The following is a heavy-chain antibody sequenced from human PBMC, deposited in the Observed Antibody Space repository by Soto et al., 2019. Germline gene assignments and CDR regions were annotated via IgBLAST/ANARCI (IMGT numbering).Heavy chain of an antibody. CDR3: NRGSEYDFWSGYL. V-gene: IGHV1-69*06. CDR2: IVPMFGTS. D-gene: IGHD3-3*01. Sequence: QERLVQSGAEVRKPGSSVKVSCKVTGGTSTRYAINWVRQAPGQGLEWMGGIVPMFGTSKYAQKFQGRVTITADTSTNLAYMELRSLRSEDTAVYYCNRGSEYDFWSGYLRGQGTLVSVSS. CDR1: GGTSTRYA. J-gene: IGHJ4*02.